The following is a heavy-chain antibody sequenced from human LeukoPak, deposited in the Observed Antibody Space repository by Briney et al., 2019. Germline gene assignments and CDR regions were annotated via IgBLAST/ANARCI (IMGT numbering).Heavy chain of an antibody. Sequence: PSETLSLTCAVDGGSFSVYYWSWIRQPPGKGLEWIGEINHSGSTNYNPSLKSRVTISVDTSKNQFSLKLRSVTAADTAEYFCARGGLPLTILDQWFDPWGQGTLVTVSS. V-gene: IGHV4-34*01. CDR3: ARGGLPLTILDQWFDP. CDR2: INHSGST. CDR1: GGSFSVYY. D-gene: IGHD1-1*01. J-gene: IGHJ5*02.